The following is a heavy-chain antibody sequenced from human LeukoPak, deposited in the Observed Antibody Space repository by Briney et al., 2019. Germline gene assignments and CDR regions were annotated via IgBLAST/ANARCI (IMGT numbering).Heavy chain of an antibody. V-gene: IGHV4-4*07. CDR3: ARRVTMVRGVHAFDI. CDR1: GDSISSYY. Sequence: SETLSLTCTVSGDSISSYYWSWIRQPAGKGLEWIGRIHSSGSTNYNPSLKSRVTMSVDTSKNQFSLKLSSVTAADTAVYYCARRVTMVRGVHAFDIWGQGTMVTVSS. J-gene: IGHJ3*02. D-gene: IGHD3-10*01. CDR2: IHSSGST.